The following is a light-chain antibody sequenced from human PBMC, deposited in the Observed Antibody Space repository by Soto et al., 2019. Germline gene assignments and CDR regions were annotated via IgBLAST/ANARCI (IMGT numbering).Light chain of an antibody. J-gene: IGKJ1*01. CDR3: QQYNYWPWT. CDR1: QSVNSN. V-gene: IGKV3-15*01. Sequence: DTVMTQSPATLSVSPGERATLSCRASQSVNSNLAWYQQKSGQAPRLLIYGASTRATGIPVRFSGSGSGTEFTLTISSLQSEDSAVYYCQQYNYWPWTLGQGTKV. CDR2: GAS.